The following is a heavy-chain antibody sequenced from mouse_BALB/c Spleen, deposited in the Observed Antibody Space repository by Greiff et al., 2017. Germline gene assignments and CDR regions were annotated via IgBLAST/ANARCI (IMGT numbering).Heavy chain of an antibody. CDR3: ARDAGNYGFAY. CDR2: ISDGGSYT. V-gene: IGHV5-4*02. CDR1: GFTFSDYY. J-gene: IGHJ3*01. Sequence: DVMLVESGGGLVKPGGSLKLSCAASGFTFSDYYMYWVRQTPEKRLEWVATISDGGSYTYYPDSVKGRFTISRDNAKNNLYLQMSSLKSEDTAMYYCARDAGNYGFAYWGQGTLVTVSA. D-gene: IGHD2-1*01.